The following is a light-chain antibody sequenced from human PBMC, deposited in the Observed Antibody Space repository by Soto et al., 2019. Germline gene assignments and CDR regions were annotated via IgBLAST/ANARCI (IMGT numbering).Light chain of an antibody. CDR2: EAS. V-gene: IGKV3-11*01. J-gene: IGKJ3*01. CDR3: QHYGNEGT. Sequence: EIVLTQSPATLSLSPGERATLSCRASQDITTYLAWYQHRPGQGPRLLIYEASKRATGIPARFSGSGSGTDFTLTISSLEPEDFAVYYCQHYGNEGTFGPGTQVDLK. CDR1: QDITTY.